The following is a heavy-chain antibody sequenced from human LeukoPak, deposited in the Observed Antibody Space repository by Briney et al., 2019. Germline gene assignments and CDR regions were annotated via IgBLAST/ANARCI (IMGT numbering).Heavy chain of an antibody. CDR1: GFTFSNYW. J-gene: IGHJ5*02. D-gene: IGHD5-12*01. CDR2: IKQDRSEK. V-gene: IGHV3-7*01. CDR3: ARTPRDVDIVATHLNH. Sequence: GGSLRLSCAASGFTFSNYWMSWVRQAPGKGLEWVANIKQDRSEKYYVDSVKGRFTISRDNAKNSLYLQMNSLSAEDTAVYYCARTPRDVDIVATHLNHWGQGTLVTVSS.